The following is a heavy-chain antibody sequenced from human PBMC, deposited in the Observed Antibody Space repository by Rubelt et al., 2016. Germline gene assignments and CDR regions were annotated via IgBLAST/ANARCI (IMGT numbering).Heavy chain of an antibody. D-gene: IGHD4-11*01. CDR1: GGSISSYY. V-gene: IGHV4-59*01. CDR3: ARDGPTESPC. CDR2: IYYSGST. Sequence: QVQLQESGPGLVKPSETLSLTCTVSGGSISSYYWSWIRQPPGKGLEWIGYIYYSGSTNYNPSLKRRVTISVDTSKNQLSLKLSAVTAADTAVYYGARDGPTESPCWGQGTLVTVSS. J-gene: IGHJ4*02.